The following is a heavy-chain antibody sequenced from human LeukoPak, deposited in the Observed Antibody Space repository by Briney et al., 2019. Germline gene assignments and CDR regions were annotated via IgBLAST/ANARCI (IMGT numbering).Heavy chain of an antibody. CDR1: GFTFDDYA. CDR2: ISWNSGSI. V-gene: IGHV3-9*01. J-gene: IGHJ4*02. D-gene: IGHD6-13*01. Sequence: GGSLRLSCAASGFTFDDYAMHWVRQASGKGLEWVSGISWNSGSIGYADSVKGRFTISRDNAKNSLYLQMNSLRAEDTALYYCAKDKGYSIAVAGTVVYWGQGTLVTVSS. CDR3: AKDKGYSIAVAGTVVY.